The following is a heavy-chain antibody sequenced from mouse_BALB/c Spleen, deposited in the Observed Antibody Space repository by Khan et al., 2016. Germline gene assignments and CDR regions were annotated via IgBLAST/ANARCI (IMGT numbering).Heavy chain of an antibody. J-gene: IGHJ2*01. Sequence: VQLQQSGAELVKPGASVKLSCTASGFNIKDTYMHWVKQRPEQGLEWIGRIDPANGTTKYDPKFQGKATITADTSSNTADLQLSSQTCEDTAVYYCARIKAWGQGTTLTVSS. CDR1: GFNIKDTY. CDR2: IDPANGTT. D-gene: IGHD1-3*01. CDR3: ARIKA. V-gene: IGHV14-3*02.